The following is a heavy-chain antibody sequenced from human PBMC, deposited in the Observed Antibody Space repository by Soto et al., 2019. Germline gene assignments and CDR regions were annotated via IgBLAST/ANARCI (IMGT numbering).Heavy chain of an antibody. CDR1: GLMFNTYA. CDR3: ANRPRYYSLEI. J-gene: IGHJ6*01. V-gene: IGHV3-23*01. Sequence: PGGSLRLSCEASGLMFNTYALTWVRQAPWKGLEWVASITSPGGGTYDADSVNGRVTISRDNSSNRLYLQMYSLRAEDTAVYFCANRPRYYSLEIWAQGTPVNVAS. CDR2: ITSPGGGT.